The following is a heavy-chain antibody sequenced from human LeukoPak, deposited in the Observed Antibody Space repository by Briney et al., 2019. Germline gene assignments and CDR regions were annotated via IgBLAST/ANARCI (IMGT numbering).Heavy chain of an antibody. CDR2: IYHSGST. CDR3: ASVVKDI. Sequence: SETLSLTCTVSGGSISSGDYYWSWIRQPPGKGLEWIGYIYHSGSTYYNPSLKSRVTISVDRSKNQFSLKLSSVTAADMAVYYCASVVKDIWGQGTMVTVSS. CDR1: GGSISSGDYY. J-gene: IGHJ3*02. V-gene: IGHV4-30-2*01.